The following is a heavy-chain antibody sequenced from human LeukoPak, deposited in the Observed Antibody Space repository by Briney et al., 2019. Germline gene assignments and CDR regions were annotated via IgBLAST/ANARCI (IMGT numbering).Heavy chain of an antibody. CDR1: GGSISSYY. V-gene: IGHV4-4*07. J-gene: IGHJ6*03. Sequence: SETLSLTCTVSGGSISSYYWSWIRQPAGKGLEWIGRIYTSRSTNYNPSLKSRVTMSVDTSKNQFSLKLSSVTAADTAVYYCARGGVPAAMYYYYMDVWGKGTTVTVSS. CDR2: IYTSRST. CDR3: ARGGVPAAMYYYYMDV. D-gene: IGHD2-2*01.